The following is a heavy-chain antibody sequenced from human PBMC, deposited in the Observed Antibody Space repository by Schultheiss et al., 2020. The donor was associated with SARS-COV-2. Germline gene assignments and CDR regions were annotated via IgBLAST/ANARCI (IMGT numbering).Heavy chain of an antibody. V-gene: IGHV4-30-2*01. CDR1: GGSISSGGYS. J-gene: IGHJ4*02. CDR2: IYHSGST. CDR3: ASLGVGASHFDY. D-gene: IGHD1-26*01. Sequence: SQTLSLTCAVSGGSISSGGYSWSWIRQPPGKGLEWIGYIYHSGSTYYNPSLKSRVTISVDRSKNQFSLKLSSVTAADTAVYYCASLGVGASHFDYWGQGTLVTVSS.